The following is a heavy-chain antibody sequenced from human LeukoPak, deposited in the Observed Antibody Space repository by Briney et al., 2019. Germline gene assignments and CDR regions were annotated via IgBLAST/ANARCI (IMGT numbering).Heavy chain of an antibody. V-gene: IGHV4-59*12. CDR2: IYYTGST. CDR3: ARGSTTVLGSSDY. J-gene: IGHJ4*02. Sequence: SETLSLTCTVSGGSINNYYWSWVRQPPGAGLEWLAYIYYTGSTNYNPSLKTRLTISVDTSKNQFSLKLSSVTAADTAVYYCARGSTTVLGSSDYWGQGTLVTVSS. D-gene: IGHD4-17*01. CDR1: GGSINNYY.